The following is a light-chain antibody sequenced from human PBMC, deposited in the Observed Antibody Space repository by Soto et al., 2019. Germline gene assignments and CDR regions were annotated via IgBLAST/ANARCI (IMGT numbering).Light chain of an antibody. J-gene: IGKJ1*01. CDR2: GAS. CDR1: QSIRSY. Sequence: IHMTKSPSSMSASVWDSPTITCRASQSIRSYLNWYQQKPGQAPQLLIYGASSLQSGVPSRFSGSGSGTDFTLTISSLQTEDFATYYCQQIEIPPRTFGQGTKVDIK. V-gene: IGKV1-39*01. CDR3: QQIEIPPRT.